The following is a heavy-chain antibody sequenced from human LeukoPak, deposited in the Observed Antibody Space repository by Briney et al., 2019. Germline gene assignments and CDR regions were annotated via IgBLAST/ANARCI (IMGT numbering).Heavy chain of an antibody. CDR2: IYHSGST. CDR3: ARGPYSGYTLRPLDY. CDR1: GYSISSGYY. J-gene: IGHJ4*02. Sequence: SETLSLTCTVSGYSISSGYYWGWIRQPPGKGLEWIGSIYHSGSTYYNPSLKSRVTISVDTSKNQFSLKLTSVIAADTAVYYCARGPYSGYTLRPLDYWGQGTLVTVSS. V-gene: IGHV4-38-2*02. D-gene: IGHD5-12*01.